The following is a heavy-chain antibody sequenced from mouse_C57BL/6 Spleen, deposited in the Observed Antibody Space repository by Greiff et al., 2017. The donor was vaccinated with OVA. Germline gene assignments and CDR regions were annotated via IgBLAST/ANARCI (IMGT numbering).Heavy chain of an antibody. J-gene: IGHJ4*01. CDR2: ISSGSSTI. CDR1: GFTFSDYG. V-gene: IGHV5-17*01. CDR3: ARRTSYYYAMDY. Sequence: EVQRVESGGGLVKPGGSLKLSCAASGFTFSDYGMHWVRQAPEKGLEWVAYISSGSSTIYYADTVKGRFTIPRDTAKNTLFLQMTSLRSEDTAMYYCARRTSYYYAMDYWGQGTSVTVSS.